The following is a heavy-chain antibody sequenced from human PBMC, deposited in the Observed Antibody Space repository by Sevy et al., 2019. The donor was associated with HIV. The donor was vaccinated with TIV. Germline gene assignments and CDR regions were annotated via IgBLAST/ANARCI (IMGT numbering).Heavy chain of an antibody. V-gene: IGHV3-48*02. D-gene: IGHD2-15*01. Sequence: GGSLRLSCATSGFTFSSYTMNWVRQAPGKGLEWISYISSSGTSIYYADSVKGRFTISRDNAKDSLYLQMNSLRDEDTAVYYCARDWVAARAFDIWGQGTMVTVSS. CDR2: ISSSGTSI. CDR3: ARDWVAARAFDI. CDR1: GFTFSSYT. J-gene: IGHJ3*02.